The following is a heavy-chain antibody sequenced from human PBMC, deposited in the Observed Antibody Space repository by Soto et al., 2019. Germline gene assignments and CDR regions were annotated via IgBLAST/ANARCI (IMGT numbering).Heavy chain of an antibody. V-gene: IGHV3-30-3*01. CDR1: GFTFSSYA. CDR2: ISYDGSNK. CDR3: AREEATNCSSTSCSIWVAYYYYGMDV. Sequence: PGGSLRLSCAASGFTFSSYAMHWVRQAPGKGLEWVAVISYDGSNKYYADSVKGRFTISRDNSKNTLYLQMNSLRAEDTAVYYCAREEATNCSSTSCSIWVAYYYYGMDVWGQGTTVTVSS. J-gene: IGHJ6*02. D-gene: IGHD2-2*01.